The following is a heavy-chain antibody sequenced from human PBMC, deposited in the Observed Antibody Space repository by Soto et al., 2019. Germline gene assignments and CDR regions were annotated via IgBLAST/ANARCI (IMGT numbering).Heavy chain of an antibody. CDR2: IYPGDSDT. D-gene: IGHD1-7*01. J-gene: IGHJ5*02. V-gene: IGHV5-51*01. CDR1: GYSFTSYW. CDR3: ARLLTGTTQSVWFDP. Sequence: PGESLKISCKGSGYSFTSYWIGWVRQMPGKGLEWMGIIYPGDSDTRYSPSFQGQVTISADKSISTVYLQWSSLKASDTAMYYCARLLTGTTQSVWFDPWGQGTLVTVS.